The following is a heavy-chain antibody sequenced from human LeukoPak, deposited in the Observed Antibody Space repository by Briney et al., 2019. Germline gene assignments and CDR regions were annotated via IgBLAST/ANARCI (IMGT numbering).Heavy chain of an antibody. CDR2: ISWDSQTR. Sequence: PGRSLRLSCVGSGFTFDDYALHWVRQAPGKGLERVAGISWDSQTRDYAYSVRGRFTISRDNAKNSLYLQMESLTTDDTAFYYCAKDTEQWLVHVYSWGQGTRVTVSS. CDR1: GFTFDDYA. CDR3: AKDTEQWLVHVYS. D-gene: IGHD6-19*01. V-gene: IGHV3-9*01. J-gene: IGHJ4*02.